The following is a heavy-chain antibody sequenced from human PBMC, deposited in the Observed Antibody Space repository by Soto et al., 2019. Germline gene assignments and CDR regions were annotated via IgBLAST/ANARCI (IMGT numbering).Heavy chain of an antibody. V-gene: IGHV5-51*01. J-gene: IGHJ6*02. D-gene: IGHD3-16*01. CDR3: VRINHRTQSHYDHSYGMDV. Sequence: GESLKISCKGSGYSFPSQWIGWVRQTPGKGLEWMGSIYPADSDTRYSPSFQGQVIISADKPIRTAYLEWSSPKASDSAMYYCVRINHRTQSHYDHSYGMDVWGQGTTVTVSS. CDR2: IYPADSDT. CDR1: GYSFPSQW.